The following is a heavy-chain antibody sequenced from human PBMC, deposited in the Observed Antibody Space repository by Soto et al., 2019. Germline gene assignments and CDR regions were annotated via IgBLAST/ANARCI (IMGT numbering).Heavy chain of an antibody. Sequence: QVQLVQSGAEVKKPGSSVKVSCKASGGTFSSYAISWVRQAPGQGLEWMGGIIPIFGTANYAQKFKCRVTINADESTSTAYMELSSLRAEDTAVYYCASRLLEFAVRWGMYVWGQGTTVTVSS. CDR3: ASRLLEFAVRWGMYV. D-gene: IGHD3-3*01. CDR2: IIPIFGTA. J-gene: IGHJ6*02. CDR1: GGTFSSYA. V-gene: IGHV1-69*12.